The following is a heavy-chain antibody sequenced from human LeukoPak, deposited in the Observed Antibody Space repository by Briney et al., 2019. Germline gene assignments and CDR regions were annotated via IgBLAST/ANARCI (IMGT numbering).Heavy chain of an antibody. CDR3: TAVPHDSAV. Sequence: GGSLRLSCAASKFAFNNAWMSWFRQAPGKGLEWVGHIKGKTDGGTTDYAAPVQGRFTISRDDSKDRLYLQMNSLKTEDTAVYYCTAVPHDSAVWGQGTLVTVSS. J-gene: IGHJ4*02. D-gene: IGHD3-22*01. CDR2: IKGKTDGGTT. CDR1: KFAFNNAW. V-gene: IGHV3-15*01.